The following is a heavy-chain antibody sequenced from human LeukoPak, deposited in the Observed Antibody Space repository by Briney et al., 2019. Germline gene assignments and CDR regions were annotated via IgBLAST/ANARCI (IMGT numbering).Heavy chain of an antibody. CDR2: IYPGDSDT. Sequence: GESLKISCKGSGYSFTSYWIGWVRQMPGEGLEWMVVIYPGDSDTRYSPSFQGQVTISADKSISTAYLQWSSLKASDTAMYYCARFIAAAGTRELDYWGQGTLVTVSS. CDR1: GYSFTSYW. V-gene: IGHV5-51*01. CDR3: ARFIAAAGTRELDY. J-gene: IGHJ4*02. D-gene: IGHD6-13*01.